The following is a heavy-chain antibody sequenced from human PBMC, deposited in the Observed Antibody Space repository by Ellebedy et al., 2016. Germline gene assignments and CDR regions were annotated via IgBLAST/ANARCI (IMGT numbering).Heavy chain of an antibody. CDR2: IVFSGTAT. D-gene: IGHD3-3*01. CDR1: GLTFSNFF. V-gene: IGHV3-21*01. Sequence: GESLKISXAASGLTFSNFFMSWVRQAPGKGLEWVATIVFSGTATYYSDSVKGRFIISRDNAKNSLFLQMNSPRVEDTAVYYCARDGSEWSRDYWGQGTLVTVSS. CDR3: ARDGSEWSRDY. J-gene: IGHJ4*02.